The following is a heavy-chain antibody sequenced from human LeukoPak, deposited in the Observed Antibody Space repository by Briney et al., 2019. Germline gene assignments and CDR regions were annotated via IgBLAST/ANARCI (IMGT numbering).Heavy chain of an antibody. Sequence: GGTLRLSCAASGFTFSSYGMSWVRQAPGKGLEWVSAISGSGGSTYYADSVKGRFTISRDNSKNTLYLQMNSLRAEDTAVYYCASDYNTYYYGSGGFYWGQGTLVTVSS. CDR2: ISGSGGST. CDR3: ASDYNTYYYGSGGFY. D-gene: IGHD3-10*01. V-gene: IGHV3-23*01. J-gene: IGHJ4*02. CDR1: GFTFSSYG.